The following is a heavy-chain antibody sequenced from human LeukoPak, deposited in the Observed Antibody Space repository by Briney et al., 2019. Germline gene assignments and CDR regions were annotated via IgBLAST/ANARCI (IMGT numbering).Heavy chain of an antibody. CDR2: IYSGGST. CDR1: GFTVSSNY. Sequence: GGSLRLSCAASGFTVSSNYMSWVRQAPGKGLEWVSVIYSGGSTYYADSVKGRFTISRDNAKDSLYLQMNSLRAQDTAVYHCARANSLGYWGQGTLVTVSS. V-gene: IGHV3-66*01. D-gene: IGHD2/OR15-2a*01. CDR3: ARANSLGY. J-gene: IGHJ4*02.